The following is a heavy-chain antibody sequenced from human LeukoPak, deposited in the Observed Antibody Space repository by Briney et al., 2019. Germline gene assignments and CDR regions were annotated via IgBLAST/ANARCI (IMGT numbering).Heavy chain of an antibody. CDR3: ARELGRGWFDP. D-gene: IGHD1-26*01. CDR1: GGSISSGGYY. J-gene: IGHJ5*02. Sequence: SETLSLTCTVSGGSISSGGYYWSWIRQPPGKGLEWIGYIYHSGSTYYNPSLKSRVTISVDRSKNQFSLKLSSVTAADTAVYYCARELGRGWFDPWGQGTLVTVSS. V-gene: IGHV4-30-2*01. CDR2: IYHSGST.